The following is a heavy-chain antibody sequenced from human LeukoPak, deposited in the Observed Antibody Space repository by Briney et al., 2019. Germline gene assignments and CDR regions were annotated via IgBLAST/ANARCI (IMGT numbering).Heavy chain of an antibody. CDR3: AKFVNYGNYYYYYYMDV. D-gene: IGHD3-10*01. J-gene: IGHJ6*03. Sequence: GGSLRLSCAASGFTFSRYAMSWVRQAPGKGLEWVSIIGESGDSTYYPDSVKGRFTISRDNSKNTLYLQMNSLRAEDTAVYYCAKFVNYGNYYYYYYMDVWGKGTTVTVSS. V-gene: IGHV3-23*01. CDR2: IGESGDST. CDR1: GFTFSRYA.